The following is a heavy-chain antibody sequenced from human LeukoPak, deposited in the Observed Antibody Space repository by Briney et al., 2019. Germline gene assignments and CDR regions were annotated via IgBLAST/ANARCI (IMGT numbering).Heavy chain of an antibody. CDR2: IYYSGST. CDR3: ARVRYCGGDCYPFDY. D-gene: IGHD2-21*02. J-gene: IGHJ4*02. Sequence: SETLSLTCTVSGGSISGYYWSWIRQPLGKGLEWIGYIYYSGSTSYNPSLKSRVTISVDTSKNQFSLKLSSVTAADTAVYYCARVRYCGGDCYPFDYWGQGTLVTVSS. CDR1: GGSISGYY. V-gene: IGHV4-59*01.